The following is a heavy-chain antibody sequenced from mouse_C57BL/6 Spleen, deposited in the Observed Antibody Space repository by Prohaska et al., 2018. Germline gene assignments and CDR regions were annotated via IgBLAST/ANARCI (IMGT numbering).Heavy chain of an antibody. J-gene: IGHJ1*03. V-gene: IGHV1-69*02. CDR2: IDPSDSYT. Sequence: PGQGFEWIGEIDPSDSYTNYNQKFKGKATLTVDKSSSTAYMQLSSLTSEDAAVYYCARGGNSWYFDVWGTGTTVTVSS. CDR3: ARGGNSWYFDV. D-gene: IGHD2-1*01.